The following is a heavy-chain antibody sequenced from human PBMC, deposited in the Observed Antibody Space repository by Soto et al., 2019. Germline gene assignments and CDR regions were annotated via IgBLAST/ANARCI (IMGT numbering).Heavy chain of an antibody. V-gene: IGHV4-34*01. J-gene: IGHJ3*02. CDR1: GGSFSGYY. CDR3: GRGGGGGWYAFNM. CDR2: INHSGST. D-gene: IGHD2-15*01. Sequence: SETLSLTCAVYGGSFSGYYWSWIRQPPGKGLEWIGEINHSGSTNYNPSLKSRVTISVDTSKNQFSLKLSSVTAADTAVYYCGRGGGGGWYAFNMGGKGKMVTV.